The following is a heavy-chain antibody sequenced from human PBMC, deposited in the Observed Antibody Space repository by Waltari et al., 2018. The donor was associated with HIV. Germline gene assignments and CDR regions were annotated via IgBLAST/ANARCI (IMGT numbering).Heavy chain of an antibody. J-gene: IGHJ6*02. V-gene: IGHV4-61*02. CDR3: ARDYGDYGMDV. CDR1: GGSIISGLYR. D-gene: IGHD3-10*01. CDR2: LLTSGRT. Sequence: QVQLHESGPGLVKPSQTLSLTCTVSGGSIISGLYRWSWIRQPAGKGLEWIGRLLTSGRTNYNPSLESRVFISVDRSKNQLSLKLTSVTAADTAVDFCARDYGDYGMDVWGQGTTVTVSS.